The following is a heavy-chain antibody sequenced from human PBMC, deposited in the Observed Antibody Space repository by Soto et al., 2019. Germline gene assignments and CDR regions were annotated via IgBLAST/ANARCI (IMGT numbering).Heavy chain of an antibody. D-gene: IGHD5-18*01. CDR1: GGSISSSSYY. CDR3: ARRGYSYGWERYFDY. J-gene: IGHJ4*02. CDR2: IYYSGST. Sequence: SETLSLTCTVSGGSISSSSYYWGWIRQPPGKGLEWIGSIYYSGSTYYNPSLKSRVTISVDTSKNQFSLKLSSVTAADTAVYYCARRGYSYGWERYFDYWGQGALVTVSS. V-gene: IGHV4-39*01.